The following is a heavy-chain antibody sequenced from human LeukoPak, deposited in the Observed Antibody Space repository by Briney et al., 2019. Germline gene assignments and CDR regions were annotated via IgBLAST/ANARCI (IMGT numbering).Heavy chain of an antibody. CDR1: GFTFSSCA. CDR3: ATGSGNYFSY. J-gene: IGHJ4*02. D-gene: IGHD6-25*01. V-gene: IGHV3-23*01. Sequence: PGGSLRLSCVASGFTFSSCAMSWVRQAPGKGLEWVSSISGSGISTYYADSVKGRFTISRDNAKNTLYLQMDSLRTEDTAVYYCATGSGNYFSYWGQGTLVTVAS. CDR2: ISGSGIST.